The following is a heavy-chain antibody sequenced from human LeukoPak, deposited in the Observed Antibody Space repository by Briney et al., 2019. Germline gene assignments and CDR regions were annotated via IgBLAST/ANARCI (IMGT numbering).Heavy chain of an antibody. D-gene: IGHD3-10*01. CDR3: ASGYYGSGSYLTP. V-gene: IGHV3-74*01. CDR2: MSGDGRST. CDR1: GFTFNRYW. Sequence: GGSLRLSCAASGFTFNRYWMHWVRHAPGKGLVWVSRMSGDGRSTSYADSVKGRFTISRDNAKNTLYLQMDSLRGEDTAVYYCASGYYGSGSYLTPWGQGTLVTVSS. J-gene: IGHJ5*02.